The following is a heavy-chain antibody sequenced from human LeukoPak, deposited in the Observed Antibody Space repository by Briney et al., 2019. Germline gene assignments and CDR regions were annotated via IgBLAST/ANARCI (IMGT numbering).Heavy chain of an antibody. V-gene: IGHV3-74*03. D-gene: IGHD4-23*01. CDR1: GFSFSGSW. CDR3: IRGLGGGSDY. J-gene: IGHJ4*02. Sequence: GGSLRLSCAASGFSFSGSWMHWVRQAPAKGLVWVSRINSDGSTTTYADSVQGRFTISRDNAKNTLYLQMNSLGAEDTAVYYCIRGLGGGSDYWGLGTLVTVTS. CDR2: INSDGSTT.